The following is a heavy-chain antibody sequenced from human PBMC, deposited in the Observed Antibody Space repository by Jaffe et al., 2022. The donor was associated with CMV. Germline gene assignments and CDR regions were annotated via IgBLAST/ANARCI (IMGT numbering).Heavy chain of an antibody. CDR1: GFTFSNAW. J-gene: IGHJ4*02. Sequence: EVQLVESGGGLVKPGGSLRLSCAASGFTFSNAWMSWVRQAPGKGLEWVGRIKSKTDGGTTDYAAPVKGRFTISRDDSKNTLYLQMNSLKTEDTAVYYCTTSDYDFWSGYYYFDYWGQGTLVTVSS. D-gene: IGHD3-3*01. CDR2: IKSKTDGGTT. CDR3: TTSDYDFWSGYYYFDY. V-gene: IGHV3-15*01.